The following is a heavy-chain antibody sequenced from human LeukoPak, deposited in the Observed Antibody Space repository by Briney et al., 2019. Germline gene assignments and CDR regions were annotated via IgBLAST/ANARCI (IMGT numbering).Heavy chain of an antibody. CDR2: INPSGGST. CDR1: GYTFTSYY. Sequence: ASVKVSCKASGYTFTSYYMHWVRQAPGQGLEWMGTINPSGGSTSYAQKFQGRVTMTRDTSTSTVYMELSSLRSEDTAVYYCARGLDIVVVPAAIYAFDIWGQGTMVTVSS. J-gene: IGHJ3*02. D-gene: IGHD2-2*01. V-gene: IGHV1-46*03. CDR3: ARGLDIVVVPAAIYAFDI.